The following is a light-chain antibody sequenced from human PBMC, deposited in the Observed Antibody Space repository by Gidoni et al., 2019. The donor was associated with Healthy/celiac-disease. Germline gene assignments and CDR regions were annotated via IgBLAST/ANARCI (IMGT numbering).Light chain of an antibody. V-gene: IGKV4-1*01. Sequence: DIVVTLSPDSLAVSLGERATINCKSSKSVLYSSNNKNYLAWYQQKPGQPPKLLIYWASTRESGVPDRFSGSGSGTDFTLTISSLQAEDVAVYYCQQYYRTPITFGPGTKVDIK. CDR1: KSVLYSSNNKNY. CDR2: WAS. CDR3: QQYYRTPIT. J-gene: IGKJ3*01.